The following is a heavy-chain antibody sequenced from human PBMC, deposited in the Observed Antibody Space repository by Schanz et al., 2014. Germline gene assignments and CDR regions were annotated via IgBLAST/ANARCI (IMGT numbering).Heavy chain of an antibody. Sequence: VQLVESGGGLIQPGGSLRLSCAVSGFSVSTNYMSWVRQATGKGLEWLSYISRDGTTSYYADSVKGRFTIYRDNAKNSLYLEMTSLRGEDTAVYYCAFDRDDAYDIWGQGTTVTVSS. CDR1: GFSVSTNY. CDR2: ISRDGTTS. V-gene: IGHV3-11*01. D-gene: IGHD3-9*01. CDR3: AFDRDDAYDI. J-gene: IGHJ3*02.